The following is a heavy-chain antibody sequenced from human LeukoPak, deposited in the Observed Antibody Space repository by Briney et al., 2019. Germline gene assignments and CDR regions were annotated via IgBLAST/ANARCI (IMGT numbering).Heavy chain of an antibody. V-gene: IGHV4-59*01. D-gene: IGHD3-16*01. CDR2: IYYTAST. CDR1: GGSMSTYY. Sequence: PSETLSLTCTVSGGSMSTYYGTWLRQPPGKGLEWLWFIYYTASTRYNPSLKSCVTISVDTSKNQFSLKLSSVTAADTALYYCPGMPIPAPTVRALDYWGERTLVTVSS. CDR3: PGMPIPAPTVRALDY. J-gene: IGHJ4*02.